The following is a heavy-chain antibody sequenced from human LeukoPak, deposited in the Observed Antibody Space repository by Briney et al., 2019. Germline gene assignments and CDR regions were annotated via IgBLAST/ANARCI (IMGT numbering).Heavy chain of an antibody. CDR3: ASGHDYGDTDLDY. CDR1: GFTFSSYA. D-gene: IGHD4-17*01. V-gene: IGHV3-23*01. Sequence: GGSLRLSCAASGFTFSSYAMSWVRQAPGKGLEWVSAISGSGGSTYYADSVKGRFTISRHNSKDTLYLQMNSLRAEDTAVYYCASGHDYGDTDLDYWGQGTLVTVSS. J-gene: IGHJ4*02. CDR2: ISGSGGST.